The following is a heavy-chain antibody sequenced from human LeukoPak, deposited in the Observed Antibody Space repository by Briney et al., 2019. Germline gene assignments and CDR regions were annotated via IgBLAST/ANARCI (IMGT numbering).Heavy chain of an antibody. Sequence: GSLRLSCAASGFTFSSYAMHWVRQAPGKGLEWVAVISYDGSNKYYADSVKGRFTISRDNSKNTLYLQMNSLRAEDTAVYYCARSVDTATFDYWGQGTLVTVSS. J-gene: IGHJ4*02. CDR2: ISYDGSNK. D-gene: IGHD5-18*01. V-gene: IGHV3-30-3*01. CDR3: ARSVDTATFDY. CDR1: GFTFSSYA.